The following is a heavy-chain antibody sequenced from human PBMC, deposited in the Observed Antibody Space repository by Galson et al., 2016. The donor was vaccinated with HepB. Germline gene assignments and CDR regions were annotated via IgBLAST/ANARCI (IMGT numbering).Heavy chain of an antibody. D-gene: IGHD1-26*01. Sequence: SETLSLTCTVSGGSFSNYSWNWIRQPPGKGLEWMGYVFYTGTTNYNPSLKSRVTISVDTSKRHFSLRLNSVTAADTAVYFCASLGATGGFDNWGQGTLVTVSS. CDR2: VFYTGTT. V-gene: IGHV4-59*01. CDR1: GGSFSNYS. CDR3: ASLGATGGFDN. J-gene: IGHJ4*02.